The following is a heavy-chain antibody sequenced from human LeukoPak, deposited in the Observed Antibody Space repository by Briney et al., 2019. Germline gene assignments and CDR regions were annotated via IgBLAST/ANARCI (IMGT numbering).Heavy chain of an antibody. V-gene: IGHV4-39*01. Sequence: PSETLSLTCTVSGGSISSASYYWGWIRQPPGKGLDWIGSIYYSGSTYYNPSLKNRVAISVDTSKNQFSLKLSSVTAADTAGYYCARHGRSLVRGVRYYYGMDVWGQGTTVTVSS. J-gene: IGHJ6*02. CDR1: GGSISSASYY. CDR3: ARHGRSLVRGVRYYYGMDV. D-gene: IGHD3-10*01. CDR2: IYYSGST.